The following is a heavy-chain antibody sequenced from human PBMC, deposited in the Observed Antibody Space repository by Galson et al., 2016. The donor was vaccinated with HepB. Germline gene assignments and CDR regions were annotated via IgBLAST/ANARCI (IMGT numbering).Heavy chain of an antibody. J-gene: IGHJ4*02. D-gene: IGHD5-24*01. CDR3: VRINDGLHFDY. CDR2: IDWDDDK. CDR1: GFSLTTSGMR. V-gene: IGHV2-70*04. Sequence: PALVKPTQTLTLTCTFSGFSLTTSGMRVAWIRQPPGKALEWLGRIDWDDDKFHSTSLKTRLTISKDTSKNQVVLILTNMDPEDTATYYCVRINDGLHFDYWGQGTLVTVSS.